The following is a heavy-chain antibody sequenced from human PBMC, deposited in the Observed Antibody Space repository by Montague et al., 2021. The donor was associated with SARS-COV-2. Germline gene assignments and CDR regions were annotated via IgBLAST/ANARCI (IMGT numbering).Heavy chain of an antibody. CDR3: ARIWYSSGYQGIYYFDY. D-gene: IGHD3-22*01. V-gene: IGHV4-61*08. CDR2: IYYSGST. CDR1: GGSISSGGYY. Sequence: SETLSPTCTVSGGSISSGGYYWSWIRQPPGKGLEWIRYIYYSGSTNYNPSLKSRVTISVDTSKNQFSLKLSSVTAADTAVYYCARIWYSSGYQGIYYFDYWGQGTLVTVSS. J-gene: IGHJ4*02.